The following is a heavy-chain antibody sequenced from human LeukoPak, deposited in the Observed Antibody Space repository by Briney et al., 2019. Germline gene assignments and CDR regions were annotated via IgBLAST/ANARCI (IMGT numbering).Heavy chain of an antibody. D-gene: IGHD3-22*01. V-gene: IGHV3-48*01. J-gene: IGHJ5*02. Sequence: GGSLSLSCAPSGFTFSSYSMNWVRQAPGKGMEWVSYISSSSSTIYYADSVKGRFTISRDNAKNSLYLQMNSLRAEDTAVYYCARDRYDSSGYEWFDPWGQGTPVTVSS. CDR2: ISSSSSTI. CDR3: ARDRYDSSGYEWFDP. CDR1: GFTFSSYS.